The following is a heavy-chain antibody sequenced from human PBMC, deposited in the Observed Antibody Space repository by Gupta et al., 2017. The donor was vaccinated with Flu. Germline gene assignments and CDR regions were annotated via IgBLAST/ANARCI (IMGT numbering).Heavy chain of an antibody. CDR2: IIPIFGTA. V-gene: IGHV1-69*01. CDR3: ARDGRVCSSTSCYTRLGRYYYYGMDV. J-gene: IGHJ6*02. Sequence: QVQLVQSGAEVKKPGSSVKVSCKASGGTFSSYAISWVRQAPGQGLEWMGGIIPIFGTANYAQKFQGRVTITADESTSTAYMELSSLRSEDTAVYYCARDGRVCSSTSCYTRLGRYYYYGMDVWGQGTTVTVSS. D-gene: IGHD2-2*02. CDR1: GGTFSSYA.